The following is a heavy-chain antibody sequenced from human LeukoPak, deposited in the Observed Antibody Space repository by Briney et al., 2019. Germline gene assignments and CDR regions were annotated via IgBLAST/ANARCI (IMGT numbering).Heavy chain of an antibody. J-gene: IGHJ4*02. V-gene: IGHV5-51*01. CDR2: IYPGDSNT. Sequence: GESLKISCRASGCSFTNYWIGWVRQMPGKGLEWMGIIYPGDSNTRYSPSFQGQVTISADKSINTAYLQWSSLRTSDTAMYYCTRDWELGYWGQGTLVTVSS. CDR3: TRDWELGY. D-gene: IGHD1-26*01. CDR1: GCSFTNYW.